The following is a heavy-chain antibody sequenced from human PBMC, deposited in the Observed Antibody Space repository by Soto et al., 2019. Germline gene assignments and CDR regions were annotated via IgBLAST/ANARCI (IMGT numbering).Heavy chain of an antibody. V-gene: IGHV1-3*01. J-gene: IGHJ6*03. D-gene: IGHD6-6*01. Sequence: ASLKVSCKASGYTFTSYAMHWVRQAPGQRLEWMGWINAGNGNTKYSQKFQGRVTITRDTSASTAYMELSSLRSEDTAVYYCARNLSIAARPDYCYMDVWGKGTTVTVSS. CDR3: ARNLSIAARPDYCYMDV. CDR2: INAGNGNT. CDR1: GYTFTSYA.